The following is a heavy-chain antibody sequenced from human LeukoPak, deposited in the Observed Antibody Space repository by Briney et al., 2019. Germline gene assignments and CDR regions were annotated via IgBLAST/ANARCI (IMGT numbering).Heavy chain of an antibody. CDR1: GGTFSSYA. CDR3: ARDTVDTAISYYYYGMDV. V-gene: IGHV1-69*04. CDR2: IIPILGIA. J-gene: IGHJ6*02. D-gene: IGHD5-18*01. Sequence: SVKVSCKASGGTFSSYAISWVRQAPGQGLEWMGRIIPILGIANYAQKFQGRVTITADKSTSTAYMELSSLRSEDTAVYYCARDTVDTAISYYYYGMDVWGQGTTVTVSS.